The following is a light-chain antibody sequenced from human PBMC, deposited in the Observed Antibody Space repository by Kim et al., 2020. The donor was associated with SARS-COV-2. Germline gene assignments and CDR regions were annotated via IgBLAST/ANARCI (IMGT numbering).Light chain of an antibody. J-gene: IGLJ1*01. Sequence: CTLGSGYSNDKVDWYQQRPGKGPRFVMRVGTGGIVGSKGDGIPDRFSVLGSGLNRYLTIKNIQEEDESDYHCGADHGSGSNFVYVFGTGTKVTVL. CDR2: VGTGGIVG. CDR1: SGYSNDK. CDR3: GADHGSGSNFVYV. V-gene: IGLV9-49*01.